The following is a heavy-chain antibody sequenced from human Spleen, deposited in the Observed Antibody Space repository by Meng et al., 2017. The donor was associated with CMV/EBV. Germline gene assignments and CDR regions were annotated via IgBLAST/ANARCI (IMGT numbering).Heavy chain of an antibody. J-gene: IGHJ4*02. V-gene: IGHV3-7*01. CDR3: ARYGYAFDY. CDR2: IREDGSSK. CDR1: GFTFSSSW. Sequence: ESLKISCAASGFTFSSSWMSWVRQAPGKGLEWVANIREDGSSKYYADPVKGRFTISRDNAKNSLYLQMNSLRAEDTAVYYCARYGYAFDYWGQGTLVTVSS. D-gene: IGHD5-18*01.